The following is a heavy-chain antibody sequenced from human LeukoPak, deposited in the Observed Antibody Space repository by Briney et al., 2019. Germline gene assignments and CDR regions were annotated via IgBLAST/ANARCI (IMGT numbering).Heavy chain of an antibody. CDR3: VKDLGYYNSRSYSNH. CDR2: ISGSGDAT. D-gene: IGHD3-22*01. CDR1: GFTVSSNY. Sequence: PGGSLRLSCAASGFTVSSNYMSWVRQAPGKGLEWVSVISGSGDATSYADSVKGRFTISRDNSKNTLYLQLNSLRAEDTAKYYCVKDLGYYNSRSYSNHWGQGALVTVSS. V-gene: IGHV3-23*01. J-gene: IGHJ5*02.